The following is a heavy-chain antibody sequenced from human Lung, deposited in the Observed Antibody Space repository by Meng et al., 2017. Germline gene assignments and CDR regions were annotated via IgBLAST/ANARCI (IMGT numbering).Heavy chain of an antibody. V-gene: IGHV1-69*01. D-gene: IGHD3-22*01. CDR1: GGTFSSSA. Sequence: GPLVQSGAGVKKPRSSVKVSSQASGGTFSSSAISWVRQAPGQGLEWMGGIIPLFDTTHYAQNFQGRVSITADESTRTAYMELSSLRSEDTAVYYCARALGLTTMMTYWGQGTLVTVSS. CDR3: ARALGLTTMMTY. CDR2: IIPLFDTT. J-gene: IGHJ4*02.